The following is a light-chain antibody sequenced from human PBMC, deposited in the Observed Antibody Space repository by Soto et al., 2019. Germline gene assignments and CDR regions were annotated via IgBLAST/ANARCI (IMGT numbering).Light chain of an antibody. CDR3: MQALQTIT. V-gene: IGKV2-28*01. CDR2: LGS. Sequence: IVMTHSPLSLPVTPGEPASISCRSSQILLHSNGYNYLDWYLQKPGQSPQLLISLGSNRASGVPDRFSGSGSGTDFTLKISRVEAEDVGVYYCMQALQTITVGQGGRLEIK. CDR1: QILLHSNGYNY. J-gene: IGKJ5*01.